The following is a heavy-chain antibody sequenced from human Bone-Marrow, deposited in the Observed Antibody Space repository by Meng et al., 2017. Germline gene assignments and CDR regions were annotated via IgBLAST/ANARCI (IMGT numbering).Heavy chain of an antibody. CDR1: GYTFTGYY. D-gene: IGHD7-27*01. CDR2: INPNSGGT. Sequence: ASVKVSCKASGYTFTGYYMHWVRQAPGQGLEWMGWINPNSGGTNYAQKFQGRVTMTRDTSISTAYMELSRLRSDDTAVYYCARDKTGDSGWYFDYWGQGTLVTVSS. CDR3: ARDKTGDSGWYFDY. V-gene: IGHV1-2*02. J-gene: IGHJ4*02.